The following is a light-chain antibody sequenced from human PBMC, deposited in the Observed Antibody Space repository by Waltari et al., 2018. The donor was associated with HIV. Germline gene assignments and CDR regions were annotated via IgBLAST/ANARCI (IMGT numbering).Light chain of an antibody. V-gene: IGLV1-44*01. CDR2: SNN. J-gene: IGLJ3*02. CDR3: AAWDDSLNGWV. CDR1: SSNIGSNT. Sequence: QSVLTQPPSASGTPGQRFTIPCSGSSSNIGSNTVNWYQQLPGTAPKLLIYSNNQRPSGVPDRFSGSKSGTSASLAISGLQSEDEADYYCAAWDDSLNGWVFGGGTKLTVL.